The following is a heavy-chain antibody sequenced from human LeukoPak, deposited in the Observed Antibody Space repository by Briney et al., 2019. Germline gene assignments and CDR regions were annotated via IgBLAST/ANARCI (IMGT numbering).Heavy chain of an antibody. CDR2: ITSSSSYI. J-gene: IGHJ5*02. V-gene: IGHV3-21*01. CDR1: GFTFSSYN. CDR3: AKTAGSYSLYNWFDP. Sequence: GGSLRLSCAASGFTFSSYNMNWVRQAPGKGLEWVSSITSSSSYIYYADSVKGRFTISRDNSKNTLYLQMNSLRAEDTAVYYCAKTAGSYSLYNWFDPWGQGTLVTVSS. D-gene: IGHD3-10*01.